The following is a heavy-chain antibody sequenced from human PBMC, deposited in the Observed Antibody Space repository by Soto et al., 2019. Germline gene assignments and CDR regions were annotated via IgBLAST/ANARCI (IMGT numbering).Heavy chain of an antibody. J-gene: IGHJ5*02. Sequence: GGSLRLSCAASGFTFSSYWTHWVRQAPGKGLVWVSRINDEGSNANYADSVRGRFTISRDNAKNTLYLQMNSLRAEDTAVYYCVRGISGNWFDPWGQGTLVTVSS. CDR3: VRGISGNWFDP. V-gene: IGHV3-74*01. D-gene: IGHD3-3*02. CDR2: INDEGSNA. CDR1: GFTFSSYW.